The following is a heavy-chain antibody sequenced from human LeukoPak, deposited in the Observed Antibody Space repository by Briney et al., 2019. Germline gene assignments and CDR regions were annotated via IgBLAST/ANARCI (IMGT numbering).Heavy chain of an antibody. J-gene: IGHJ4*02. CDR2: TYYRSKWYN. Sequence: PSQTLSLTCAISGDSVSSNSAAWNWIRQSPSRGLEWLGRTYYRSKWYNDYAVSVKSRITINPDTSKNQFSLQLNSVTPEDTAVYYCAREAFTMIVVVINTGFDYWGQGTLVTVSS. D-gene: IGHD3-22*01. CDR1: GDSVSSNSAA. V-gene: IGHV6-1*01. CDR3: AREAFTMIVVVINTGFDY.